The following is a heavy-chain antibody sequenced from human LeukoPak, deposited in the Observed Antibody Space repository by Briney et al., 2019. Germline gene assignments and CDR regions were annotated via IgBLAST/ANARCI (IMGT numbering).Heavy chain of an antibody. V-gene: IGHV3-48*02. CDR1: GFTFRSYS. J-gene: IGHJ4*02. Sequence: GGSLRLSCAASGFTFRSYSMNWVRQVPGKGLEWVSYISSSSSGIYYADSVKGRFTISRDNAKNSLYLQMNSLRDEDTAVYYCARDGTGYYGSGSYYNLDWGQGTLVTVSS. CDR3: ARDGTGYYGSGSYYNLD. CDR2: ISSSSSGI. D-gene: IGHD3-10*01.